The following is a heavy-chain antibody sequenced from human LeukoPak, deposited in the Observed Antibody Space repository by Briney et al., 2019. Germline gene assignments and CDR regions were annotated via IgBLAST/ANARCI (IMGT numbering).Heavy chain of an antibody. V-gene: IGHV4-39*01. CDR2: IYYSGNT. J-gene: IGHJ4*02. CDR1: GDSISTSSYF. Sequence: PSETLSLTCTASGDSISTSSYFWGWIRQSPGKGLEWIASIYYSGNTYYNPSLKSRVTISEDTSKNQFSLKLSSVTAADTAMYYCARQGDGYCSSTNCLYSFDYWGQGTLVTVSS. CDR3: ARQGDGYCSSTNCLYSFDY. D-gene: IGHD2-2*03.